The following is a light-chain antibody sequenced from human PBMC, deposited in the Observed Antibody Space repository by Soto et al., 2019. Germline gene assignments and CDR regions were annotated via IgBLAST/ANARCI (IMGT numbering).Light chain of an antibody. CDR2: EAT. Sequence: QSALTQPASVSGSPGQSITISCTGTSSDVGSHNLVSWYQQYPGKAPKLVIFEATKRPSGVSNRFSGSKSGSTASLTISGLQAEDEADYYCCSHADGSSDVFGTGTKLTVL. V-gene: IGLV2-23*01. CDR3: CSHADGSSDV. J-gene: IGLJ1*01. CDR1: SSDVGSHNL.